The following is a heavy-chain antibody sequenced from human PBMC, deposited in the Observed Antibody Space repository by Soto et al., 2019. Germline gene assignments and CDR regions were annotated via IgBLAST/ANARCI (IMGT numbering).Heavy chain of an antibody. J-gene: IGHJ4*02. D-gene: IGHD5-18*01. CDR1: GGPLNGYY. CDR2: INHSEST. V-gene: IGHV4-34*01. Sequence: PSETLSLTCGVYGGPLNGYYWSWIRQSPGKGLEWIGEINHSESTNYNPSLKGRVAISLDTSKKQFSLELSSATAADTAVYFCARRIQLWLSYFDSWGQGTLVTVSS. CDR3: ARRIQLWLSYFDS.